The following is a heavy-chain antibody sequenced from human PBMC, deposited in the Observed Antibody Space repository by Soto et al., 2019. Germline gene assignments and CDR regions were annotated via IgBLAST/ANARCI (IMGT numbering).Heavy chain of an antibody. Sequence: ASVKVFCKASGYTFTSYGISWVRQAPGQGLEWMGWISTYNGNTDYAQKLQGRVTVTTDTSTSTAYMELRSLRSDDTAVYYCARSSTALPSPYSSSWYDYWGQGTQVTVSS. CDR3: ARSSTALPSPYSSSWYDY. CDR1: GYTFTSYG. J-gene: IGHJ4*02. CDR2: ISTYNGNT. D-gene: IGHD6-13*01. V-gene: IGHV1-18*01.